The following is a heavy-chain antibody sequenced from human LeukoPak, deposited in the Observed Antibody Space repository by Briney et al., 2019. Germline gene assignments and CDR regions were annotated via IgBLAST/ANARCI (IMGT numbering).Heavy chain of an antibody. CDR3: ARESSGWFDY. V-gene: IGHV3-53*01. J-gene: IGHJ4*02. CDR2: IYSGGST. D-gene: IGHD6-19*01. Sequence: GGSLRLSCAASGFIFSNSAMNWVRQAPGKGLEWVSAIYSGGSTYYADSVKGRFTISRDNSKNTLYLQMNSLRAEDTAVYYCARESSGWFDYWGQGTLVTVSS. CDR1: GFIFSNSA.